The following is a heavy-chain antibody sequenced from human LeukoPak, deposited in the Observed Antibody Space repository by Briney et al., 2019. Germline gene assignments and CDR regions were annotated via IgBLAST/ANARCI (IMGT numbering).Heavy chain of an antibody. CDR1: GFTFNSYT. V-gene: IGHV3-21*01. CDR2: ISSGSTYR. Sequence: GGSLRLSCTASGFTFNSYTMNWVRQAPGKGLEWVSSISSGSTYRYYADLVKGRFTISRDNAENSLFLQMDSLRAEDTALYYCARDSERRDGFSLYFFDYWGRGTLVTVSS. CDR3: ARDSERRDGFSLYFFDY. J-gene: IGHJ4*02. D-gene: IGHD5-24*01.